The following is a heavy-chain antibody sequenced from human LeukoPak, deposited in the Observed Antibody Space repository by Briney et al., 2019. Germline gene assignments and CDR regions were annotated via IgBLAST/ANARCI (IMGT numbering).Heavy chain of an antibody. J-gene: IGHJ4*02. V-gene: IGHV3-74*03. CDR1: GFIFSNHW. CDR3: ARVNHLIVSGGTPLLDY. D-gene: IGHD6-19*01. CDR2: ISGDGSDT. Sequence: GGSLRLSCEGSGFIFSNHWVHWVRQDPGKGLMWLSRISGDGSDTTYVDSVKGRFTISRDNAKNTVYLQMNSLRAEDTGVYYCARVNHLIVSGGTPLLDYWGRGTLVTVSS.